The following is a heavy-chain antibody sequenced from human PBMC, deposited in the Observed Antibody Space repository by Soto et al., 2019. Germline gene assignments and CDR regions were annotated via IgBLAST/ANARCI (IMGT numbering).Heavy chain of an antibody. J-gene: IGHJ4*02. CDR2: IYYSGST. D-gene: IGHD6-13*01. CDR1: GGSISSYY. CDR3: ARVNKSAAGTGPMVY. V-gene: IGHV4-59*01. Sequence: SETLSLTCTVSGGSISSYYWSWIRQPPGKGLEWIGYIYYSGSTNYNPSLKSRVTISVDTSKNQFPLKLSSVTAADTAVYYCARVNKSAAGTGPMVYWGQGTLVTVSS.